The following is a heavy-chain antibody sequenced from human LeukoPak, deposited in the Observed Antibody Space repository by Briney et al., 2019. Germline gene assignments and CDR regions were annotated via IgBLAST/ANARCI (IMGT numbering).Heavy chain of an antibody. D-gene: IGHD3-9*01. CDR1: GYSFTSYW. J-gene: IGHJ4*02. Sequence: ESLKISCKGSGYSFTSYWIGWVRQMPGKGLEWMGIIYPGDSDTRYSPSFQGQVTISADKSISTAYLQWSSLKASDTAMYYCARRRGRYFDWLGPSYYFDYWGQETLVTVSS. CDR3: ARRRGRYFDWLGPSYYFDY. V-gene: IGHV5-51*01. CDR2: IYPGDSDT.